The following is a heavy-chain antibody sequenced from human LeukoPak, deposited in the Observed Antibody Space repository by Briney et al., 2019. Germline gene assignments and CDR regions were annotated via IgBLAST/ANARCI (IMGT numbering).Heavy chain of an antibody. CDR1: GFTFSSYW. CDR2: IASDGSST. CDR3: ARGRPHGNDY. J-gene: IGHJ4*02. V-gene: IGHV3-74*01. Sequence: QAGGSLRLSCAASGFTFSSYWMNWVRQAPGKGLVWVSRIASDGSSTTYADSVKGRFSISRDNAKSTLCLQMNSLRVEGTAVYYCARGRPHGNDYWGQGTLVTVSS. D-gene: IGHD4-23*01.